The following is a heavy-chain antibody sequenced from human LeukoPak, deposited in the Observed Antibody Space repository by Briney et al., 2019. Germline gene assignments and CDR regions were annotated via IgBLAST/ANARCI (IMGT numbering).Heavy chain of an antibody. CDR1: GGSISSSSYY. J-gene: IGHJ4*02. V-gene: IGHV4-39*01. CDR2: IYYSGST. CDR3: ARRRGSTWSLVFDY. D-gene: IGHD6-13*01. Sequence: SETLSLTCTVSGGSISSSSYYWGWIRQPPGKGLEWIGSIYYSGSTYYNPSLKSRVTISVDTSKNQFSLKLASVTAADTAVYYCARRRGSTWSLVFDYWGQGTLVTVSS.